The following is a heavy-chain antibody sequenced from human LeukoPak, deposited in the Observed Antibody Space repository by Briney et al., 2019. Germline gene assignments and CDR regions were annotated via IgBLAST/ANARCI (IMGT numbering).Heavy chain of an antibody. D-gene: IGHD3-22*01. V-gene: IGHV3-74*01. CDR3: ARDRYYDSSGYYYGRDAFDI. Sequence: GGSLRLSCAASGFAFSTYWMHWVRQAPGKGLVWVSRINPGGSSTSHADSVKGRFTISRDNAKNTLYLQMNSLRAEDTAVYYCARDRYYDSSGYYYGRDAFDIWGLGTMVTVSS. J-gene: IGHJ3*02. CDR1: GFAFSTYW. CDR2: INPGGSST.